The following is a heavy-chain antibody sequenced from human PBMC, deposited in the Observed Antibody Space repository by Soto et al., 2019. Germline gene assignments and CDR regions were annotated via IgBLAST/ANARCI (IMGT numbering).Heavy chain of an antibody. CDR1: RDRIASRA. D-gene: IGHD3-10*01. CDR3: ATDRDGELLLDS. CDR2: INGVNGDT. V-gene: IGHV1-3*01. J-gene: IGHJ4*02. Sequence: LCCEACRDRIASRAIQWPYQAPGQGLEWVGWINGVNGDTKYSQKFQGRVTFTRDTSATTAYMGLSGLRYDDTAVYYCATDRDGELLLDSWGQGTQVTVSS.